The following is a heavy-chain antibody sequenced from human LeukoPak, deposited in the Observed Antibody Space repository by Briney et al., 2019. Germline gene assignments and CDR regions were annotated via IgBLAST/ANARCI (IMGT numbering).Heavy chain of an antibody. CDR3: AKDQFLDY. CDR2: ITPSGGST. CDR1: GYTFTNYY. V-gene: IGHV1-46*01. Sequence: ASVKVSCKASGYTFTNYYMHWVRQAPGQGLEWMGIITPSGGSTSYAQKFQGRVSMTRDTSTSTVYMELSSLRSEDTAVYYCAKDQFLDYWGQGTLVTVSS. J-gene: IGHJ4*02.